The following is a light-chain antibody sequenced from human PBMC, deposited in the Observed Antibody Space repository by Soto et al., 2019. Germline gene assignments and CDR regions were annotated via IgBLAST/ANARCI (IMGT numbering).Light chain of an antibody. CDR1: SSDVGGYHY. CDR3: SSYTGSSTPLV. CDR2: DVS. Sequence: QPVLTQPASVSGSPGQSITISCTGTSSDVGGYHYVSWYQQHPGKAPKLMISDVSNRPSGVSNRFSGSKSGNTASLTISGLQAEDEADYYCSSYTGSSTPLVFGGGTKLTVL. V-gene: IGLV2-14*01. J-gene: IGLJ2*01.